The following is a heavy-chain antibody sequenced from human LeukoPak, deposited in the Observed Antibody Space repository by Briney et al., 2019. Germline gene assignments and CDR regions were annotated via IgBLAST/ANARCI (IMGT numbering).Heavy chain of an antibody. CDR3: AKDLLGGDSGSYYEVGELGMDV. D-gene: IGHD1-26*01. Sequence: GGSRRFSCAASGFTFSRYYMHWVRQAPGKGLEWVAVISYDGSNKYYADSVKGRFTISRDKSKNTLYLQMNSLRAEDTAVYYCAKDLLGGDSGSYYEVGELGMDVWGQGTMVTVSS. V-gene: IGHV3-30*18. CDR2: ISYDGSNK. J-gene: IGHJ6*02. CDR1: GFTFSRYY.